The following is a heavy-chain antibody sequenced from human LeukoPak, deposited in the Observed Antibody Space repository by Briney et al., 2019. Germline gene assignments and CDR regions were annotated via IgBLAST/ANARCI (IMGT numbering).Heavy chain of an antibody. J-gene: IGHJ6*02. CDR2: IYYSGST. Sequence: PSETLSLTCTVSGGSISSSSYYWGWIRQPPGKGLEWIGSIYYSGSTYYNPSLKSRVTISVDTSKNQFSLKLSSVTAADTAVYYCARDRCGSGSQPHCYYYGMDVWGQGTTVTVSS. CDR3: ARDRCGSGSQPHCYYYGMDV. V-gene: IGHV4-39*07. CDR1: GGSISSSSYY. D-gene: IGHD3-10*01.